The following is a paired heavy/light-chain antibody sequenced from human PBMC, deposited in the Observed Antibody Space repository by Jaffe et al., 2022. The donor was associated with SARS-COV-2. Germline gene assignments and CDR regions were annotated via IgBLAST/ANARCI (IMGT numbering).Light chain of an antibody. V-gene: IGLV2-14*01. CDR2: EVY. CDR3: SSYTSNTALDRI. Sequence: QSALTQPASVSGSPGQSITISCTGTSGDVGGYKYVSWYQQHPDKAPKLIIYEVYNRPSGVPDRFSGSKSGNTASLTISGLQAEDEADYYCSSYTSNTALDRIFGGGTKLTVL. J-gene: IGLJ2*01. CDR1: SGDVGGYKY.
Heavy chain of an antibody. J-gene: IGHJ4*02. D-gene: IGHD1-7*01. V-gene: IGHV3-7*01. Sequence: EVQLVDSGGGLVQPGESLRLSCEVSGFIFSNYWMSWVRQAPGKGLEWVANIKQDGSEKYYVDSVKGRFTISRDNAKNSLYLQMNSLRTQDTAVYYCARDFAAGTTDYWGQGTLVTVSS. CDR2: IKQDGSEK. CDR3: ARDFAAGTTDY. CDR1: GFIFSNYW.